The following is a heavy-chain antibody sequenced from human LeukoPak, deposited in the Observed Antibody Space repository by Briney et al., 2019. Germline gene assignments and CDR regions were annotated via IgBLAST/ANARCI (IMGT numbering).Heavy chain of an antibody. CDR2: ISHSGST. V-gene: IGHV4-34*01. D-gene: IGHD5-12*01. J-gene: IGHJ4*02. CDR1: GGSFSGYY. Sequence: SETLSLTCAVYGGSFSGYYWSLIRQPPGKGLEWIGEISHSGSTNYNSSLKSRVTISIDTSKSQFSLKLNSVTAADTAVYYCARGGASIGANRIIARPFDYWGQGTLVTVSS. CDR3: ARGGASIGANRIIARPFDY.